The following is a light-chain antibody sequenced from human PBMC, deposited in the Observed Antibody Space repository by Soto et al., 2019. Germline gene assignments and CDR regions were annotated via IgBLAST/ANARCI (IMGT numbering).Light chain of an antibody. CDR1: SNHLYSDGDNY. CDR3: MQALQTPNT. Sequence: DIVMTHAPPSMAVTALAPASISWVSRSNHLYSDGDNYLDWYLQKPGQSPQLLIYLAYNRASGVSARFSGSGSGTYFTLKISRVEAEDVGLYYCMQALQTPNTFGQGTRREIK. V-gene: IGKV2-28*01. J-gene: IGKJ5*01. CDR2: LAY.